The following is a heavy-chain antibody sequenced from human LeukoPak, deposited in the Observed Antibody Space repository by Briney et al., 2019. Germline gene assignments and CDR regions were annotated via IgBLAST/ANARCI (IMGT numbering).Heavy chain of an antibody. CDR3: ARDRRGTVTTFDY. V-gene: IGHV3-74*01. CDR2: INSDGTNT. Sequence: GGSLRLSCAASGFTFSSNWMYWLRQAPGKGLVWVSRINSDGTNTNYADSVKGRFTISRDNAKNTLYLQMNSLRAEDTAVYYCARDRRGTVTTFDYWGRGTLVTVSS. D-gene: IGHD4-17*01. CDR1: GFTFSSNW. J-gene: IGHJ4*02.